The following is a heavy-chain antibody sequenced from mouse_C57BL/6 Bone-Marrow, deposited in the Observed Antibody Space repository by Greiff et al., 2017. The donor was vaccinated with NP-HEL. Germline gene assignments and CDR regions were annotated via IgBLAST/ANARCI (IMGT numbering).Heavy chain of an antibody. J-gene: IGHJ2*01. CDR2: IYPGDGDT. CDR1: GYAFSSSW. CDR3: ARGRNYFDY. V-gene: IGHV1-82*01. Sequence: QVQLKESGPELVKPGASVKISCKASGYAFSSSWMNWVKQRPGKGLEWIGRIYPGDGDTNYNGKFKGKATLTADKSSSTAYMHLSSLTSEDSAVYFCARGRNYFDYWGQGTTLTVSS.